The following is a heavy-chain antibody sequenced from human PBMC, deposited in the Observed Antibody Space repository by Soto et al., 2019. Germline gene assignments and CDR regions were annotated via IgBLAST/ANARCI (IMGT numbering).Heavy chain of an antibody. D-gene: IGHD3-10*01. Sequence: SSETLSLTCAVYGGSFSGYYWSWIRQPPGKGLEWIGEINHSGSTNYNPSLKSRVTISVDTSKNQFSLKLSSVTAADTAVYYCARFYGSGSYYTNYYYYYGMDVWGQGTTVTVSS. CDR2: INHSGST. CDR1: GGSFSGYY. CDR3: ARFYGSGSYYTNYYYYYGMDV. V-gene: IGHV4-34*01. J-gene: IGHJ6*02.